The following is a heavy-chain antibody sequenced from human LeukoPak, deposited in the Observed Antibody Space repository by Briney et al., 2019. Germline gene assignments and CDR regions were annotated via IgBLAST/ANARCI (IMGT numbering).Heavy chain of an antibody. CDR2: ISGTGGST. Sequence: PGGSLRLSCAASGFTFSAYAMSWVRQAPGKGLEWVSSISGTGGSTYYADSVKGRFTISRDNSNNTLFLQMNSLRAEDTAVYYCARASDFWSASGAFDIWGQGTMVTVSS. V-gene: IGHV3-23*01. CDR3: ARASDFWSASGAFDI. CDR1: GFTFSAYA. D-gene: IGHD3-3*01. J-gene: IGHJ3*02.